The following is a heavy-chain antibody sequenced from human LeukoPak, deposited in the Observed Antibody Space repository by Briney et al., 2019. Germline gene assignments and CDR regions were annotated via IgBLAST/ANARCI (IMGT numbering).Heavy chain of an antibody. V-gene: IGHV1-2*02. D-gene: IGHD3-3*01. CDR3: ARVEVRFLEWLGAWWFDP. CDR2: INPNSGGT. J-gene: IGHJ5*02. CDR1: GYTFTGYY. Sequence: GASVKVSCKASGYTFTGYYMHWVRQAPGQGLEWMGWINPNSGGTNYAQKFQGRVTMTRDTSISTAYMELSRLRSDDTAVYYCARVEVRFLEWLGAWWFDPWGQGTLITVSS.